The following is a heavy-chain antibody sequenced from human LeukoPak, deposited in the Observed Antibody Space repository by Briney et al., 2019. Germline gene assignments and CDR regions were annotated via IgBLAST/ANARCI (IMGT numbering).Heavy chain of an antibody. Sequence: SETLSLTCTVSSGSVRSSGYYWGWIRQPPGKGLEWIGSIYYSGSTYYNPSLKSRVTISVDTSKNQFSLKLSSVTAADTAVYYCARGNPGIAVAGSHAIDYWGQGTLVTVSS. CDR3: ARGNPGIAVAGSHAIDY. CDR1: SGSVRSSGYY. CDR2: IYYSGST. V-gene: IGHV4-39*01. J-gene: IGHJ4*02. D-gene: IGHD6-19*01.